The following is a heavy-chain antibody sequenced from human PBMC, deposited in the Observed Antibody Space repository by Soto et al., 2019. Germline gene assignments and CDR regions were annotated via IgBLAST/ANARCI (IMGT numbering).Heavy chain of an antibody. V-gene: IGHV1-46*03. CDR2: INPSGGST. CDR1: GYTFTSYY. D-gene: IGHD3-16*01. Sequence: QVQLVQSGAEVKKPGASVKVSCKASGYTFTSYYMHWVRQAPGQGLEWMGIINPSGGSTSYAKKFQGRVTMTRDTSTSTVYMELSSLRSEDTAVYYCARERVGGTDAFDIWGQGTMVTVSS. CDR3: ARERVGGTDAFDI. J-gene: IGHJ3*02.